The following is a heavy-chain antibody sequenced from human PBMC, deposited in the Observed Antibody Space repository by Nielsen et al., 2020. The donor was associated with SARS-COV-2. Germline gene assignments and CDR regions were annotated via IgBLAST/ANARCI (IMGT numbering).Heavy chain of an antibody. V-gene: IGHV4-59*01. D-gene: IGHD2-2*01. J-gene: IGHJ5*02. Sequence: SETLSLTCTVSGGSISSYYWSWIRQPPGKGLEWIGYIYYSGSTNYNPSLKSRVTISVDTSKNQFSLKLSSVTAADTAAYYCGRDHCSSTSCYNWFDPWGQGTLVTVSS. CDR3: GRDHCSSTSCYNWFDP. CDR2: IYYSGST. CDR1: GGSISSYY.